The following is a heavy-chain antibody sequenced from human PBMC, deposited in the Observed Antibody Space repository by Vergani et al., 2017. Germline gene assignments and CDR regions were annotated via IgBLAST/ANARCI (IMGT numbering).Heavy chain of an antibody. D-gene: IGHD3-10*01. Sequence: EVQLVESGGGLVKPGGSLRLSCAASGFTFSSYSMNWVRQAPGKGLEWVSSISSSSSYIYYADSVKGRFTISRDNAKNSLYLQMNSLRAEDTAVYYCAGGLYYYGSGSSGFSDYWGQGTLVTVSS. CDR2: ISSSSSYI. J-gene: IGHJ4*02. CDR3: AGGLYYYGSGSSGFSDY. CDR1: GFTFSSYS. V-gene: IGHV3-21*01.